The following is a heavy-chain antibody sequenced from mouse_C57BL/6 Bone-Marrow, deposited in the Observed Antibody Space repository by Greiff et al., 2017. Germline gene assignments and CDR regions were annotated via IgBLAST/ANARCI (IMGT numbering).Heavy chain of an antibody. D-gene: IGHD2-4*01. CDR3: ARELIYYDYSAWFAY. CDR1: GYTFTSYW. CDR2: LDPSDSYT. J-gene: IGHJ3*01. V-gene: IGHV1-50*01. Sequence: VQLQQPGAELVKPGASVKLSCKASGYTFTSYWMQWVKQRPGQGLEWIGELDPSDSYTNYNQKFKGKATLTVDTSSSTAYMQLSSLTSEDSAVYYCARELIYYDYSAWFAYWGQGTLVTVSA.